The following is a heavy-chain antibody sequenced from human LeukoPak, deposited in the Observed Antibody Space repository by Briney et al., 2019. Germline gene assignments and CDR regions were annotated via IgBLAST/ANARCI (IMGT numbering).Heavy chain of an antibody. Sequence: SETLSLTCTVSGGSISGYHWSWIRQPPGKGLEWIGYIYYSGSTNYNSSLRSRVTISLDMSKNQFSLNLSSVTAADTAVYYCARGGGNYGFDYWGQGTLVTVSS. CDR1: GGSISGYH. J-gene: IGHJ4*02. D-gene: IGHD3-22*01. CDR3: ARGGGNYGFDY. V-gene: IGHV4-59*01. CDR2: IYYSGST.